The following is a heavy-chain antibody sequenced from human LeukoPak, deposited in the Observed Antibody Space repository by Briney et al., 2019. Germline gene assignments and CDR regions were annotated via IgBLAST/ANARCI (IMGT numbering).Heavy chain of an antibody. J-gene: IGHJ3*02. CDR1: GGTFSSYA. Sequence: GASVKVSCKASGGTFSSYAISWVRQAPGQGLEWMGRIIPIFGTANYAQKLQGRVTITTDESTSTAYMELSSLRSEDTAVYYCAREQTPLPAPDAFDIWGQGTMVTVSS. CDR2: IIPIFGTA. D-gene: IGHD4-23*01. CDR3: AREQTPLPAPDAFDI. V-gene: IGHV1-69*05.